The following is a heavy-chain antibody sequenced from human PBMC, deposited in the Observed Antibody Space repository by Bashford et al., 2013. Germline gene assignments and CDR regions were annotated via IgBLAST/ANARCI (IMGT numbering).Heavy chain of an antibody. V-gene: IGHV1-2*02. CDR2: INPNPNSGAT. Sequence: ASVKVSCKASGYTFSDYYLHWVRQAPGQGLEWMGWINPNPNSGATKYAEMFQGRVTMTRDTSISTAYMELSSLRSDDTAVYFCARDGPVVGSLECLLMSWGQGTTVTGLL. CDR1: GYTFSDYY. J-gene: IGHJ6*02. CDR3: ARDGPVVGSLECLLMS. D-gene: IGHD2-15*01.